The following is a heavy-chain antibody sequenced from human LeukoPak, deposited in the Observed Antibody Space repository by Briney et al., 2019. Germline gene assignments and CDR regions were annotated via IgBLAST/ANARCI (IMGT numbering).Heavy chain of an antibody. D-gene: IGHD1-14*01. CDR3: AREGALLTADGFDI. V-gene: IGHV3-20*04. Sequence: GGSLRLSCEASGFTLDHYGMSWVRQVPGKGLEWVSGINWNGVTTHYTDSVKGRFTISRDNAKNSLYLQMNSLRAEDTALYYCAREGALLTADGFDIWGQGTMVTVSS. J-gene: IGHJ3*02. CDR2: INWNGVTT. CDR1: GFTLDHYG.